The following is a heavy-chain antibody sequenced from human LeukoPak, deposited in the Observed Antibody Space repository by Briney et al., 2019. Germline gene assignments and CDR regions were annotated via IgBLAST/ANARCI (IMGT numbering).Heavy chain of an antibody. CDR3: ARVLRYDNSGHDSFDI. D-gene: IGHD3-22*01. CDR1: GYTFTSYD. V-gene: IGHV1-8*03. Sequence: ASVKVSCKASGYTFTSYDINWVRQATGQGLEWMGWMNPNSGNTGYAQKFQGRVTITRNTSISTAYMELSSLRAEDTAVYYCARVLRYDNSGHDSFDIWGQGTMVTVSS. J-gene: IGHJ3*02. CDR2: MNPNSGNT.